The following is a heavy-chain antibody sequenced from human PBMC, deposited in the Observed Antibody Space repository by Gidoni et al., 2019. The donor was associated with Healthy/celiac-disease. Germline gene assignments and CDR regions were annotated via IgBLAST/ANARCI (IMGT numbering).Heavy chain of an antibody. CDR3: AHGRVAAASPVAESFDY. CDR2: IYWNNDK. D-gene: IGHD6-13*01. J-gene: IGHJ4*02. Sequence: QTTLKESGPTLVKPTQTLTLTCTFPGFSLSTSGVGVGWIRQPPGKALEWLALIYWNNDKRYSPSLKSRLTITKDTSKNQVVLTVTNMDPVDTATYYCAHGRVAAASPVAESFDYWGQGTLVTVSS. V-gene: IGHV2-5*01. CDR1: GFSLSTSGVG.